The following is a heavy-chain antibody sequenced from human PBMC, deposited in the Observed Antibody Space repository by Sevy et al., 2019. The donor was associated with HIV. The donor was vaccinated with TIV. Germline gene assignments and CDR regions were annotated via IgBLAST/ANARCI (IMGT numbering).Heavy chain of an antibody. CDR2: ISSSSSYI. V-gene: IGHV3-21*01. J-gene: IGHJ6*02. CDR1: GFTFSSYS. Sequence: GGSLRLSCAASGFTFSSYSMNWVRQAPGKGLEWVSSISSSSSYIYYADSVKGRFTISRDNAKNSLYLQMNSLRAEDTAVYYCARDVGYSNYYYYGMDVWGQGTTVTVSS. CDR3: ARDVGYSNYYYYGMDV. D-gene: IGHD4-4*01.